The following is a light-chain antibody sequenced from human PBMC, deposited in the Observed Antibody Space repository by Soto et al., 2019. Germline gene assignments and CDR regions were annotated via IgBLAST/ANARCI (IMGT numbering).Light chain of an antibody. CDR3: QSYDSSLSGWV. CDR1: SSNIGAGYD. Sequence: SVLTRSPSVSGAPGQRVTISCTGSSSNIGAGYDVHWYQQLPGTAPKLLIYGNSNRPSGVPDRFSGSKSGTSASLAITGLQAEDEADYYCQSYDSSLSGWVFGTGTKVTV. CDR2: GNS. V-gene: IGLV1-40*01. J-gene: IGLJ1*01.